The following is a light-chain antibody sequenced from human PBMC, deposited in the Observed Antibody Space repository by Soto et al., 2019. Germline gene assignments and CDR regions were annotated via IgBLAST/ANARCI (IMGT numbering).Light chain of an antibody. J-gene: IGKJ1*01. CDR2: DAS. Sequence: IVLTQSPATLSLSPGERATLSCRASQSVSSYLAWYQQKPGQAPRLLIYDASNRATGIPARFSGSGSGTDFTLTISSLEPEDFAVNYCQQRSNWPRTFGQGTKVEIK. V-gene: IGKV3-11*01. CDR1: QSVSSY. CDR3: QQRSNWPRT.